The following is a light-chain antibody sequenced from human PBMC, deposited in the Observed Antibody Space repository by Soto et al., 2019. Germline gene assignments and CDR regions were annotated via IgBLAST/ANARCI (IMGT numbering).Light chain of an antibody. J-gene: IGKJ2*01. Sequence: DIVMTQSPDSLAVSLGERATINCKSSQSVLYSSNNKNYLAWFQQKPGQPPKLLIYWASTRESGVPDRFSGSGTGTDFTLTISSLQAEDVAVYYCQQYYSPPYTLGQGTKLDI. V-gene: IGKV4-1*01. CDR2: WAS. CDR1: QSVLYSSNNKNY. CDR3: QQYYSPPYT.